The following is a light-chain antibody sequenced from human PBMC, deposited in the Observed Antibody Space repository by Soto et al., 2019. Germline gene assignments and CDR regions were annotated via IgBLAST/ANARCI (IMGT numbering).Light chain of an antibody. CDR2: EVY. CDR3: SSYVGTNSYV. Sequence: HYVLAPPPPASRAPGHLFPLPSSRNSREVGGYNYVSWYQHHPGKAPKLIIYEVYTRPSGVPDRFSGSKSGNTAALTVSGLQAEDEDDYYCSSYVGTNSYVFGTGTKVTVL. V-gene: IGLV2-8*01. CDR1: SREVGGYNY. J-gene: IGLJ1*01.